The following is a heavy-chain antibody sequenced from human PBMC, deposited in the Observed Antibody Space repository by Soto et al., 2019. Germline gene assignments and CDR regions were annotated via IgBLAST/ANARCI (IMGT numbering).Heavy chain of an antibody. CDR3: GRSHGAGSY. CDR1: RFTFIDYY. D-gene: IGHD4-17*01. CDR2: ISSTGKNI. Sequence: QVRLVESGGDLVKPGASLRLSCVASRFTFIDYYMNWVRQAPGKGLEWISYISSTGKNIYYSDSVKGRFIVSRDNAKNSLFLQMNSLTADDTAVYYCGRSHGAGSYCGQGTRVTVSS. V-gene: IGHV3-11*01. J-gene: IGHJ4*02.